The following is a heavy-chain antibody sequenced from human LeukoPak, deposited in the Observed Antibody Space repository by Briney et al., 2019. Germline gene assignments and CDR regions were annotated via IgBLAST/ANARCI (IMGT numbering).Heavy chain of an antibody. V-gene: IGHV4-30-2*01. Sequence: SETLSLTCTVSGSSISSGGYYWSWIRQPPGKGLEWIGYIYHSGSTYYNPSLKSRVTISVDRSKNQFSLKLSSVTAADTAVYYCARTSGYSSGPGAFDIWGQGTMVTVSS. J-gene: IGHJ3*02. D-gene: IGHD6-19*01. CDR2: IYHSGST. CDR1: GSSISSGGYY. CDR3: ARTSGYSSGPGAFDI.